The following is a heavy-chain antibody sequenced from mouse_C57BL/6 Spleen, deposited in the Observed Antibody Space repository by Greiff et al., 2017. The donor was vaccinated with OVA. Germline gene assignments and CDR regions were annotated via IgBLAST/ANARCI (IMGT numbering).Heavy chain of an antibody. J-gene: IGHJ2*01. CDR2: ISDGGSYT. V-gene: IGHV5-4*01. Sequence: EVKLMESGGGLVKPGGSLKLSCAASGFTFSSYAMSWVRQTPEKRLEWVATISDGGSYTYYPDNVKGRFTISRDTAKNNLYLQMSHLKSEDTAMYYCARDPNWVFDYWGQGTTLTVSS. D-gene: IGHD4-1*01. CDR3: ARDPNWVFDY. CDR1: GFTFSSYA.